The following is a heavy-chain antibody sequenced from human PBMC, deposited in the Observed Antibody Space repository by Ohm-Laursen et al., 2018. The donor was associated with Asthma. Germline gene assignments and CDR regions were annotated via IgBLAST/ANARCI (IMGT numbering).Heavy chain of an antibody. V-gene: IGHV3-48*01. Sequence: SLRLSCTASGFTFSSYSMNWVRQAPGKGLEWVSYISSSSSTIYYADSVKGRFTISRDNAKNSLYLQMNSLRAEDTAVYYCARGFVVVPAAMGYWGQGTLVTVSS. CDR1: GFTFSSYS. J-gene: IGHJ4*02. D-gene: IGHD2-2*01. CDR2: ISSSSSTI. CDR3: ARGFVVVPAAMGY.